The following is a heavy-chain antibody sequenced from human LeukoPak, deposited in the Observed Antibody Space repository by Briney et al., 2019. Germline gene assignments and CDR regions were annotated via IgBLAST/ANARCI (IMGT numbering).Heavy chain of an antibody. Sequence: PRGSLRLSFAAPVFTFSSYWMHSVPQTPGKGLGRVSRINSDGSSTSYADSVKGRFTISRDNAKNTLYLQMNSLRAEDTAVYYCARLYSSSWNAMDKYYFDYWGQGTLVTVSS. CDR2: INSDGSST. CDR3: ARLYSSSWNAMDKYYFDY. J-gene: IGHJ4*02. D-gene: IGHD6-13*01. CDR1: VFTFSSYW. V-gene: IGHV3-74*01.